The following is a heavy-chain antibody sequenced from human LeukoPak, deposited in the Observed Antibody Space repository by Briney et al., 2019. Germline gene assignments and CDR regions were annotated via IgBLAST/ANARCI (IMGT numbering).Heavy chain of an antibody. D-gene: IGHD6-6*01. J-gene: IGHJ4*02. V-gene: IGHV4-38-2*02. CDR1: GYSISSGYY. Sequence: SETLSLTCTVSGYSISSGYYWGWIRQPPGKGLEWIGSIYHSGSTYYNPSLKSRVTISVDTSKNQFSLKLSSVTAADTAVYYCARDCGSSYFDYWGQGTLVTASS. CDR3: ARDCGSSYFDY. CDR2: IYHSGST.